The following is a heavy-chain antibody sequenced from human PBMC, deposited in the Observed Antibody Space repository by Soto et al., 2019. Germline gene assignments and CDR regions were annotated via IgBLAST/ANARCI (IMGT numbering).Heavy chain of an antibody. CDR2: INHSGST. D-gene: IGHD2-21*01. J-gene: IGHJ5*02. Sequence: PSETLSLTCAVYGGSFSGYYWSWIRQPPGKGLEWIGEINHSGSTNYNPSLKSRVTISVDTSRNQFSLKLSSVTGADTAVYYCARERGDSHWIDPWGQGTLVTVSS. CDR1: GGSFSGYY. CDR3: ARERGDSHWIDP. V-gene: IGHV4-34*01.